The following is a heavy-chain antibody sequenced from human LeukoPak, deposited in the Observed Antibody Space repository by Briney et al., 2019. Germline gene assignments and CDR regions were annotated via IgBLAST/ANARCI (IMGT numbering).Heavy chain of an antibody. CDR1: GYTFTSYA. D-gene: IGHD3-22*01. J-gene: IGHJ4*02. CDR3: ARALYYYDSSGYPERGYYFDY. Sequence: ASVKVSCKASGYTFTSYAMHWVRQAPGQRLEWMGWINAGNGNTKYSQKFQGRVTITWDTSASTAYMELSSLRSEDTAVYYCARALYYYDSSGYPERGYYFDYWGQGTLVTVSS. V-gene: IGHV1-3*01. CDR2: INAGNGNT.